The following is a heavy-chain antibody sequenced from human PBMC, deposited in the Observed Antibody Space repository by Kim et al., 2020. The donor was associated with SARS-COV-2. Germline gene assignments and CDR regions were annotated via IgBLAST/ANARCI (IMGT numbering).Heavy chain of an antibody. CDR3: ARHPIPQYCSGGSCYGWYFDL. D-gene: IGHD2-15*01. CDR2: IYYSGST. V-gene: IGHV4-59*08. Sequence: SETLSLTCTVSGGSISSYYWSWIRQPPGKGLEWIGYIYYSGSTNYNPSLKSRVTISVDTSKNQFSLKLSSVTAADTAVYYCARHPIPQYCSGGSCYGWYFDLWGRGTLVTVSS. CDR1: GGSISSYY. J-gene: IGHJ2*01.